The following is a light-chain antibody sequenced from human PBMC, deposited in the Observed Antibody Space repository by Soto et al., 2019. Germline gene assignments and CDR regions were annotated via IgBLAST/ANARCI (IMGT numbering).Light chain of an antibody. CDR2: AAS. J-gene: IGKJ5*01. CDR3: QEYENTPGT. Sequence: EVVWSQSPCTLSSSTWERATLSCRASQSLSINYVAWYQQRPGQAPRLLIYAASSRAAGIPDRFSGSGSGTDFTLDISRLEPEDFAVYYCQEYENTPGTFGRGGRLEI. CDR1: QSLSINY. V-gene: IGKV3-20*01.